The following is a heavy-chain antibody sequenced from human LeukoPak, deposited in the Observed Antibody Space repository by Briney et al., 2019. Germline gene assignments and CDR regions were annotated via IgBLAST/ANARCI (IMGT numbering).Heavy chain of an antibody. CDR2: ISSSGSTI. CDR1: GFTFSSYW. D-gene: IGHD6-25*01. Sequence: GGSLRLSCAASGFTFSSYWMSWIRQAPGKGLEWVSYISSSGSTIYYADSVKGRFTISRDNAKNSLYLQMNSLRAEDTAVYYCARDPTPGYNWFDPWGQGTLVTVSS. CDR3: ARDPTPGYNWFDP. J-gene: IGHJ5*02. V-gene: IGHV3-11*04.